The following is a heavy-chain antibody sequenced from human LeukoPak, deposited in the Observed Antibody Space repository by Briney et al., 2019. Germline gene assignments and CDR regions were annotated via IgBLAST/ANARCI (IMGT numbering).Heavy chain of an antibody. J-gene: IGHJ4*02. Sequence: GGSLRLSCAASGFTFSSYAMSWVHQAPGKGLEWVSAISGSGGSTYYADSVKGRFTISRDNSKNTLYLQMNSLRAEDTAVYYCAKVPITMVRGVSEFDYWGQGTLVTVSS. CDR2: ISGSGGST. CDR1: GFTFSSYA. V-gene: IGHV3-23*01. D-gene: IGHD3-10*01. CDR3: AKVPITMVRGVSEFDY.